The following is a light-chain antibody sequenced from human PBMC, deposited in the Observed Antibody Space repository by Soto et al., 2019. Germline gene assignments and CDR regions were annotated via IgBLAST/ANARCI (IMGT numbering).Light chain of an antibody. J-gene: IGKJ2*01. CDR1: DVITNY. Sequence: DIQMTQSPSAVSASVGDRVTSTCRARDVITNYFSWFQQKPGQAPRSLIYGAYTLHSGVPSKFSGSGSGTAFTLNIRILQPAAVAPYYCQPYQYYPYPFGQGKTLEIQ. V-gene: IGKV1-16*02. CDR3: QPYQYYPYP. CDR2: GAY.